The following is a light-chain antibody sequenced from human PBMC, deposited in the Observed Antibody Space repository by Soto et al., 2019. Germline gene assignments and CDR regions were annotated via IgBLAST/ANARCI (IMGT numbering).Light chain of an antibody. CDR1: EGVASTY. CDR2: GAS. Sequence: EIVLTQSPGTLSLSPGQRATLSCRASEGVASTYLAWYQHKPGQSPSLLLFGASNRATGIPDRFSGSGSGADFTLTISRVEPEDFAVYYCHQYGRSPWTLGQGTKVDIK. CDR3: HQYGRSPWT. V-gene: IGKV3-20*01. J-gene: IGKJ1*01.